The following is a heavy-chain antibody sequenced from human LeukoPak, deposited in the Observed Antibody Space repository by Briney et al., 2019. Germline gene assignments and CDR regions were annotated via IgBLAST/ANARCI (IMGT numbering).Heavy chain of an antibody. Sequence: SGGSLRLSCAASGFTFSSYSMNWARQAPGKGLEWVSFISTSSSYIHNADSVKGRFTISRDNAENSLYLQMNSLRAEDTAVYYCARAAIAAARIYYYMDVWGKGTTVTVSS. CDR3: ARAAIAAARIYYYMDV. J-gene: IGHJ6*03. CDR2: ISTSSSYI. D-gene: IGHD6-13*01. CDR1: GFTFSSYS. V-gene: IGHV3-21*01.